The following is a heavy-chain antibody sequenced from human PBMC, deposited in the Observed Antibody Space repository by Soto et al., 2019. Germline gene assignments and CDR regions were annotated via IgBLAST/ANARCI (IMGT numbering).Heavy chain of an antibody. D-gene: IGHD2-2*01. J-gene: IGHJ6*02. CDR1: GGSIRSSNYY. V-gene: IGHV4-39*01. Sequence: QLQLQESGPGLVKPSETLSLTCTVSGGSIRSSNYYWGWIRQPPGKGLEWIGSIYYSGSTYYNPSRKRRVTISVDTSENQFALKLSSVTAADTAVYYCASLFYCSSTSCYYYYGMDVWGQGTTVTVSS. CDR3: ASLFYCSSTSCYYYYGMDV. CDR2: IYYSGST.